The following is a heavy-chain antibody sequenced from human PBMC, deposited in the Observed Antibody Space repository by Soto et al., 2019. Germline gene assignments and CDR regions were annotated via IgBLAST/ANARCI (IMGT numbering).Heavy chain of an antibody. Sequence: GGSLRLSCAASGFTFSSYSMSCVRQAPGKGLEWVSAISGSGGSTYYADSVKGRFTISRDNSKNTLYLQMNSLRAEDTAVYYCAKATDTSFTPSLSWGQGTLVTVSS. J-gene: IGHJ4*02. D-gene: IGHD2-2*01. CDR2: ISGSGGST. CDR1: GFTFSSYS. CDR3: AKATDTSFTPSLS. V-gene: IGHV3-23*01.